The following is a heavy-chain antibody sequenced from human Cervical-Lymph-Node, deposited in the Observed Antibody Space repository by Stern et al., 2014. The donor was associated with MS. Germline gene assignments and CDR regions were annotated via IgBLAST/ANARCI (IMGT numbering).Heavy chain of an antibody. CDR3: ARDYGDYAFDY. CDR1: GYSFTANW. Sequence: EVQLVESGAEVKKPGESLKISCKGSGYSFTANWIAWGRQMPGKGLEWMVIIYPGDSDTRYSPSFQGQVTISADKSISTAYLQWSSLKASDTAMYYCARDYGDYAFDYWGQGTLVTVSS. D-gene: IGHD4-17*01. V-gene: IGHV5-51*01. CDR2: IYPGDSDT. J-gene: IGHJ4*02.